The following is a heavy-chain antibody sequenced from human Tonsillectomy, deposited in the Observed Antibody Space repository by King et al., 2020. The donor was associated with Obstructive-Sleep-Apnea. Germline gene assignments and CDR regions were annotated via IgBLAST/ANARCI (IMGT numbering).Heavy chain of an antibody. D-gene: IGHD1-26*01. CDR1: GFTFSSYW. J-gene: IGHJ3*02. V-gene: IGHV3-74*02. CDR3: ARFRSYHNALDI. Sequence: VQLVQSGGGLLQPGGSLRLSCAASGFTFSSYWMHWVRQAPGKGLVWVSRIDSEGSSTTYADSVKGRFTISRDNAKNTLFLQMNSLRAEDTAVYYCARFRSYHNALDIWGQGTMVTVSS. CDR2: IDSEGSST.